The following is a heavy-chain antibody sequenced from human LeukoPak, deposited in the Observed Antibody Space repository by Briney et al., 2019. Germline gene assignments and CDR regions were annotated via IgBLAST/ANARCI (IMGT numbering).Heavy chain of an antibody. V-gene: IGHV4-4*07. CDR1: GGSISSYY. D-gene: IGHD3-9*01. Sequence: PSETLSLTCTVSGGSISSYYWSWIRQPAGKGLEWIGRIYSSVSTNYSPSLKSRVTMSVDTSKNQFSLKLTSVTAADTAVYYCARGYNILTGYYYFDFWGQGTLVTVSS. CDR3: ARGYNILTGYYYFDF. CDR2: IYSSVST. J-gene: IGHJ4*02.